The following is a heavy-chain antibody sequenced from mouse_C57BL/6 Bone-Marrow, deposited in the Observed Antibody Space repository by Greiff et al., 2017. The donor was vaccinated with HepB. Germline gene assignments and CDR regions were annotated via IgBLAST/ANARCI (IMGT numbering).Heavy chain of an antibody. CDR3: ARSSSITTVVATSTFDY. CDR1: GFTFTDYY. CDR2: IRNKANGYTT. V-gene: IGHV7-3*01. J-gene: IGHJ2*01. Sequence: EVMLVESGGGLVQPGGSLSLSCAASGFTFTDYYMSWVRQPPGKALEWLGFIRNKANGYTTEYSASVKGRFTISRDNSQSILYLQMNALRAEDSATYYCARSSSITTVVATSTFDYWGQGTTLTVSS. D-gene: IGHD1-1*01.